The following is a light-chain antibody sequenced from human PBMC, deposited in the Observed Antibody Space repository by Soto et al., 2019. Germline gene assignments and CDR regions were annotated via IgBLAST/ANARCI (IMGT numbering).Light chain of an antibody. V-gene: IGKV3-20*01. CDR1: QSLSSTY. Sequence: EIVLTQSPGTLSLSPGDRATLSCRASQSLSSTYLAWYQQKPGQAPRLLIYGASNRATGIPDRFSGSGSGTDFTLTISRLEPEDFAVYYCQQYGSSGTFGQGTKVDIK. J-gene: IGKJ1*01. CDR2: GAS. CDR3: QQYGSSGT.